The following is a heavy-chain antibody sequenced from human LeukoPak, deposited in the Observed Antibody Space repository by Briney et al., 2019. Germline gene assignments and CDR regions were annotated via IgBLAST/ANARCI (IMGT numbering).Heavy chain of an antibody. V-gene: IGHV3-15*01. J-gene: IGHJ4*02. CDR2: IKTKADSGPT. CDR3: TTDADCSGGSSYENY. Sequence: KAGGSLRLSCAGSGFTFSNAWMTWVRQAPGKGLEWLGRIKTKADSGPTDYAAPVKGRFTISRDDSTNTVYLQMNSLKSEDTGVYYCTTDADCSGGSSYENYWGQGTMVTVSS. D-gene: IGHD2-15*01. CDR1: GFTFSNAW.